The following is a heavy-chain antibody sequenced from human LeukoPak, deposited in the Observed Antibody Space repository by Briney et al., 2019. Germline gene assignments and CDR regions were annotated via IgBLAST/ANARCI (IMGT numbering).Heavy chain of an antibody. CDR2: ISYDGSNK. V-gene: IGHV3-30-3*01. J-gene: IGHJ3*02. D-gene: IGHD3-22*01. CDR1: GLTFSSYA. CDR3: ARGLTRIVVVIGDAFDI. Sequence: PGGSLRLSCAASGLTFSSYAMHWVRQAPGKGLEWVAVISYDGSNKYYADSVKGRFTISRDNSKNTLYLQMNSLRAEDTAVYYCARGLTRIVVVIGDAFDIWGQGTMVTVSS.